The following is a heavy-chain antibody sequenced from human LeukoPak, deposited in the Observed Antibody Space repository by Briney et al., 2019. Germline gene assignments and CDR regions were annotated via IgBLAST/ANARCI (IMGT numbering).Heavy chain of an antibody. J-gene: IGHJ3*02. D-gene: IGHD3-22*01. V-gene: IGHV3-74*01. Sequence: PGGSLRLSCAASGFTFSSYWMHWVRQAPGKGLVWVSRINSDGSSTSYADSVKGRFTISRDNAKNTLYLQMNSLRAEDTAVYYCARTPAIGDAFDIWGQGTMVTVSS. CDR3: ARTPAIGDAFDI. CDR2: INSDGSST. CDR1: GFTFSSYW.